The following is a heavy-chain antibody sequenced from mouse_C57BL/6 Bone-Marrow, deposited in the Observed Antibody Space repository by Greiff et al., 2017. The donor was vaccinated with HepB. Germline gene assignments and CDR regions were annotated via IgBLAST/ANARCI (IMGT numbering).Heavy chain of an antibody. D-gene: IGHD1-1*01. V-gene: IGHV1-50*01. CDR1: GYTFTSYW. J-gene: IGHJ3*01. CDR2: IDPSDSYT. Sequence: QVQLQQPGAELVKPGASVKLSCKASGYTFTSYWMQWVKQRPGQGLEWIGEIDPSDSYTNYNQKFKGKATLTVDTSSSTAYMQLSSLTSEDSAVYYCARERGNNYYGSSWFAYWGQGTLVTVSA. CDR3: ARERGNNYYGSSWFAY.